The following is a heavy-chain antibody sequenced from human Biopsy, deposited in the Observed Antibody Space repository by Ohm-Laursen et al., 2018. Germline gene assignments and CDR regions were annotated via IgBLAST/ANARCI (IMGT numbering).Heavy chain of an antibody. D-gene: IGHD1-26*01. CDR1: GGSISGHF. Sequence: SDTLSLTCTVSGGSISGHFWSWVRQPAGKGLEWIGRIYSNGNTNYNPSLKSRVSMSVDTSKNHFSLNLTSATAADTAVYYCARDEGLLRAFDIWGQGTLSTVSS. V-gene: IGHV4-4*07. J-gene: IGHJ3*02. CDR3: ARDEGLLRAFDI. CDR2: IYSNGNT.